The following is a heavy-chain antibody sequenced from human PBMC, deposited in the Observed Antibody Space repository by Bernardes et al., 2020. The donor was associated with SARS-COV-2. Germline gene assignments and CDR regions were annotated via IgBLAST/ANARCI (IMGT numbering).Heavy chain of an antibody. Sequence: SETLSLTCTVSGGSISSYYWSWIRQPPGKGLEWIGYIYYSGSTNYNPSLKSRVTISVDTSKNQFSLKLSSVTAAETAVYYCAGRGYDFWSGYVYYYYGMDVWGRGTTVTVSS. V-gene: IGHV4-59*01. CDR3: AGRGYDFWSGYVYYYYGMDV. D-gene: IGHD3-3*01. CDR2: IYYSGST. CDR1: GGSISSYY. J-gene: IGHJ6*02.